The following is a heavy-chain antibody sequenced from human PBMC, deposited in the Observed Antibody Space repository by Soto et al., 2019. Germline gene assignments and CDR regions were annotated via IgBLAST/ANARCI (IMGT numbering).Heavy chain of an antibody. CDR3: ASQNYYDSSGYYYDAFDI. J-gene: IGHJ3*02. Sequence: PGESLKISCKGSGYKPSTWHNFTSYWIAWVRQMPGEGLEWMGIIYPGDSDTRYSPFFQGQVTISADKSINTVYLQWSSLKASDTAMYYCASQNYYDSSGYYYDAFDIWGQGTMVTV. V-gene: IGHV5-51*01. CDR1: GYKPSTWHNFTSYW. D-gene: IGHD3-22*01. CDR2: IYPGDSDT.